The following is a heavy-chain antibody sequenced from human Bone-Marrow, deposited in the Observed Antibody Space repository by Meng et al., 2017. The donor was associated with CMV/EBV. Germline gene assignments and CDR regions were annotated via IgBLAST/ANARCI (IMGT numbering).Heavy chain of an antibody. J-gene: IGHJ5*02. CDR2: IIPIFGTA. CDR1: GGTFSSYD. D-gene: IGHD6-13*01. CDR3: ARDRYSSSWYQNWFDP. Sequence: SVKVSCKASGGTFSSYDISWVRQAPGQGLEWMGGIIPIFGTANYAQKFQGRVTITTDESTSTAYMELSSLRSEDTAVYYCARDRYSSSWYQNWFDPWGQGTLVTVSS. V-gene: IGHV1-69*05.